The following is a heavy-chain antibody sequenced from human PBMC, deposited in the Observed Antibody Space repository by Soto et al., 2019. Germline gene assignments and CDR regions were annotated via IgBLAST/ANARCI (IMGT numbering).Heavy chain of an antibody. CDR2: ISYDGSNK. V-gene: IGHV3-30-3*01. CDR1: GFTFSSYA. J-gene: IGHJ4*02. D-gene: IGHD6-6*01. CDR3: AREFKGSQIAARPPFDY. Sequence: GGSLRLSCAASGFTFSSYAMHWVRQAPGKVLEWVAVISYDGSNKYYADSVKGRFTISRDNSKNTLYLQMNSLRAEDTAVYYCAREFKGSQIAARPPFDYWGQGTLVTVSS.